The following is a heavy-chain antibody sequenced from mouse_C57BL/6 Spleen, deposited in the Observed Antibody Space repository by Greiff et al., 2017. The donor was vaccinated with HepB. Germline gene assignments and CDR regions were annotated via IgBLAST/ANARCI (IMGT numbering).Heavy chain of an antibody. D-gene: IGHD1-1*01. Sequence: EVQLQQSGPELVKPGASVKMSCKASGYTFTDYNMHWVKQSHGKSLEWIGYINPNNGGTSYNQKFKGKATLTVNKSSSTAYMERRSLTSEDAAVYYCARWPTVVGSLDVWGTGTTVTVSS. CDR2: INPNNGGT. CDR3: ARWPTVVGSLDV. CDR1: GYTFTDYN. V-gene: IGHV1-22*01. J-gene: IGHJ1*03.